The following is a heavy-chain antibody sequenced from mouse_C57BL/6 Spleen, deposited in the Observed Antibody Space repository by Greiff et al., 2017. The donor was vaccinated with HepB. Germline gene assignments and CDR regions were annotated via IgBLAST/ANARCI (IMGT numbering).Heavy chain of an antibody. V-gene: IGHV1-80*01. CDR2: IYPGDGDT. D-gene: IGHD1-1*01. Sequence: QVQLKQSGAELVKPGASVKISCKASGYAFSSYWMNWVKQRPGKGLEWIGQIYPGDGDTNYNGKFKGKATLTADKSSSTAYMQLSSLTSEDSAVYFCAREILRYWYFDVWGTGTTVTVSS. CDR3: AREILRYWYFDV. CDR1: GYAFSSYW. J-gene: IGHJ1*03.